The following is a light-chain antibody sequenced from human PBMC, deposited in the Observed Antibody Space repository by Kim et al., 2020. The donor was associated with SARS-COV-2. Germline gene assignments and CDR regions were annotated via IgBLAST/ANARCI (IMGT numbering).Light chain of an antibody. Sequence: VSPGERAPLSCRASQSVLTTLAWYQQKPGQAPRLLIYGASTRATGIPASFSGSGSGTEFTLTISSLQSEDFVIYYCQQYYNWPRTFGQGTQG. CDR2: GAS. CDR1: QSVLTT. V-gene: IGKV3-15*01. J-gene: IGKJ1*01. CDR3: QQYYNWPRT.